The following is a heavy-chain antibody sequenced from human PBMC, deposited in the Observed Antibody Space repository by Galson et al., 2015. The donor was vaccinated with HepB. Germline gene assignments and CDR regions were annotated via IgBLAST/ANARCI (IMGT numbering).Heavy chain of an antibody. D-gene: IGHD3-3*02. Sequence: SLRLSCAASGFTFRDYYMNWIRQAPGKGLEWVSYMSFGSTYTKYADSVKGRFTISRDNSKNSLYLQMNSLRAEDTAVYYCARGPFLERMANYYGLDVWGRGTTVTVSS. CDR2: MSFGSTYT. V-gene: IGHV3-11*06. CDR3: ARGPFLERMANYYGLDV. CDR1: GFTFRDYY. J-gene: IGHJ6*02.